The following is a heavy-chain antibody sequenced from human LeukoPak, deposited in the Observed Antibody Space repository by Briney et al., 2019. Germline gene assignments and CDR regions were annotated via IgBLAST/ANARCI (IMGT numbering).Heavy chain of an antibody. CDR1: GGSISSYY. J-gene: IGHJ4*02. Sequence: PSETLSLTCTVSGGSISSYYWSWIRQPPGKGLEWIGYIYYSGSTNYNPSLKSRVTISVDTSKNQFSLKLSSVTAADTVVYYCARQGYDILTGYDYWGQGTLVTVSS. V-gene: IGHV4-59*01. D-gene: IGHD3-9*01. CDR3: ARQGYDILTGYDY. CDR2: IYYSGST.